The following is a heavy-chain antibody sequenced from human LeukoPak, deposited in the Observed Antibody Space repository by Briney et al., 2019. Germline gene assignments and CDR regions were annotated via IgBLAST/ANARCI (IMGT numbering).Heavy chain of an antibody. D-gene: IGHD6-13*01. J-gene: IGHJ4*02. Sequence: SETLSLTCTVSGGSISSSGYYWGWIRQPPGKGLEWIGSMYYSGSTYYNPSLKSRVTISVDTSKNQFSLKLSSVTAADTAVYYCARDHHIAAAGFFFDYWGQGTLVTVSS. V-gene: IGHV4-39*07. CDR2: MYYSGST. CDR1: GGSISSSGYY. CDR3: ARDHHIAAAGFFFDY.